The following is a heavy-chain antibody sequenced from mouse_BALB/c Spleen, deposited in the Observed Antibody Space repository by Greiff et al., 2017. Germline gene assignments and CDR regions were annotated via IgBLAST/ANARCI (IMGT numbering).Heavy chain of an antibody. CDR3: TRGRDYAAY. D-gene: IGHD2-4*01. V-gene: IGHV1-15*01. CDR2: IDPETGGT. CDR1: GYTITDYE. Sequence: VQLQQSGAELVRPGASVTLSCKASGYTITDYEMHWVKQTPVHGLEWIGAIDPETGGTAYNQKFKGKATLTADKSSSTAYMELRSLTSEDSAVYYCTRGRDYAAYWGQGTLVTVSA. J-gene: IGHJ3*01.